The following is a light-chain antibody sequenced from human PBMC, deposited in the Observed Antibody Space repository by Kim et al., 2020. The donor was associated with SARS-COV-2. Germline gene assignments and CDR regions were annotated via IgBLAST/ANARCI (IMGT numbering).Light chain of an antibody. CDR1: NLGDKY. J-gene: IGLJ1*01. Sequence: SYELTQPPSVSVSPGQTASITCSGDNLGDKYACWYQQKPGQSPVLVIYQDSKRPSGIPERFSGSNSGNTATLTISRTQAMDEADYYCQAWDSSTYV. CDR2: QDS. V-gene: IGLV3-1*01. CDR3: QAWDSSTYV.